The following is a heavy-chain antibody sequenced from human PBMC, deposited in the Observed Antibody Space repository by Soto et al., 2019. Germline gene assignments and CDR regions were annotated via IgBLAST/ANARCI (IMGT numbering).Heavy chain of an antibody. Sequence: QVQLVQSGAEVKKPGASVKVSCKASGYTFTSYGISWVRQAPGQGLEWMGWISAYNGNTNYAQKLQGRVTMTTDTSTSTACMELRSLRSDDTAVYYCARPSSGITGSNYGMDVWGQGTTVTVAS. CDR3: ARPSSGITGSNYGMDV. D-gene: IGHD1-20*01. CDR2: ISAYNGNT. V-gene: IGHV1-18*01. CDR1: GYTFTSYG. J-gene: IGHJ6*02.